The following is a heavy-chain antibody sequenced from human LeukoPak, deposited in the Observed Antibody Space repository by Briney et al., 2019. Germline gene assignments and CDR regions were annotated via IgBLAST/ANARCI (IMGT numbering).Heavy chain of an antibody. J-gene: IGHJ4*02. CDR2: IKQDGSEK. CDR3: ARERYNWNYPDF. D-gene: IGHD1-7*01. CDR1: GFTFSSYW. Sequence: PGGSLRLSCAASGFTFSSYWTSWVRQAPGKGLEWVANIKQDGSEKYYVDSVKGRFTISRDNAKNSLYLQMNSLRAEDTAVYYCARERYNWNYPDFGGQGTLVTVSS. V-gene: IGHV3-7*01.